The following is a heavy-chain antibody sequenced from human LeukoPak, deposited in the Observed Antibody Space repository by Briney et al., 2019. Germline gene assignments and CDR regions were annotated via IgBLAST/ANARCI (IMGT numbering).Heavy chain of an antibody. V-gene: IGHV3-30*02. CDR1: GFTFSSYT. Sequence: GGSLRLSCAASGFTFSSYTMNWVRQAPGKGLEWVAFIRYDGSNKYYADSVKGRFTISRDNSKNTLYLQMNSLRAEDTAVYYCAKDGPYYYYDSSGYYDFDYWGQGTLVTVSS. CDR2: IRYDGSNK. J-gene: IGHJ4*02. CDR3: AKDGPYYYYDSSGYYDFDY. D-gene: IGHD3-22*01.